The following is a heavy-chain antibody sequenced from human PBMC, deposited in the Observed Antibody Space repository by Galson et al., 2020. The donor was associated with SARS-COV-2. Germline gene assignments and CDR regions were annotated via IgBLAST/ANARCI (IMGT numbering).Heavy chain of an antibody. J-gene: IGHJ4*02. V-gene: IGHV1-2*02. D-gene: IGHD3-9*01. CDR3: ASKHWETIDCQLPVFDY. CDR1: GYTFTAQY. CDR2: INPNTGDT. Sequence: GESLKISCKASGYTFTAQYLHWLRQAPGQGLESMGWINPNTGDTNYLQKFQGRVIMTRDTSINTAYMELGSLTSDDTAIYYCASKHWETIDCQLPVFDYWGQGTLVTVSS.